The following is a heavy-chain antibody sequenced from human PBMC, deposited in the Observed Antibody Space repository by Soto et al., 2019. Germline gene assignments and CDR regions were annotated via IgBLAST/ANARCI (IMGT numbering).Heavy chain of an antibody. J-gene: IGHJ6*02. CDR3: VREDDGGDRDYYGLDV. CDR1: GGSISSDHYH. Sequence: QVQLQESGPGLVRPSQTLSLTCTVSGGSISSDHYHWTWIRQTPGKGLEWIGYIHYSGSVDYNPHPQSRVTMSVDTSKNLFSLKLSSVTAADTAVYFCVREDDGGDRDYYGLDVWGQGTTVTVSS. D-gene: IGHD4-17*01. CDR2: IHYSGSV. V-gene: IGHV4-30-4*01.